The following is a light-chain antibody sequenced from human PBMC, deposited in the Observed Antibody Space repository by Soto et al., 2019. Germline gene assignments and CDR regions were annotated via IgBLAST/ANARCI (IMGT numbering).Light chain of an antibody. CDR2: EVT. J-gene: IGLJ1*01. CDR3: SSYTNISTRACV. CDR1: SGDIGSYNR. V-gene: IGLV2-14*01. Sequence: QSALTQPASVSGSPGQSITISCTGTSGDIGSYNRVSWYQQHPGKAPKLIIYEVTDRPSGVSNRFSGSKSGNTASLTLSGLQAEDEAEYFCSSYTNISTRACVFGAGTKVTVL.